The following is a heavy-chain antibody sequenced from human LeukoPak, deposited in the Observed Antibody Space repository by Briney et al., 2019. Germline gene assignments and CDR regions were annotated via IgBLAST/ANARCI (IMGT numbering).Heavy chain of an antibody. D-gene: IGHD6-6*01. CDR3: ARQMSIAARPDPFDY. Sequence: PGGSLRLSCAASGFTFSSYGMHWVRQAPGKGLEWVAVIWYDGSNKYYADSVKGRFTISRDNSKNTLYLQVNSLRAEDTAVYYCARQMSIAARPDPFDYWGQGTLVTVSS. J-gene: IGHJ4*02. CDR1: GFTFSSYG. V-gene: IGHV3-33*01. CDR2: IWYDGSNK.